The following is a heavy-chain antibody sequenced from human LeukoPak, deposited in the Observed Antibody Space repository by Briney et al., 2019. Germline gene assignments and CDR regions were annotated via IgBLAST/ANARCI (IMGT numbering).Heavy chain of an antibody. V-gene: IGHV1-2*02. Sequence: GASMKVSCKASGYIFTNYYIHWVRQAPGQGLEYMGWINPNNGGTNLAQRYQGRVTLTKSTSVTTAYMEVTKLTSDDTAIYYCARALREDATGWYYFAYWGQGTLVTVSS. CDR1: GYIFTNYY. J-gene: IGHJ4*02. D-gene: IGHD6-19*01. CDR3: ARALREDATGWYYFAY. CDR2: INPNNGGT.